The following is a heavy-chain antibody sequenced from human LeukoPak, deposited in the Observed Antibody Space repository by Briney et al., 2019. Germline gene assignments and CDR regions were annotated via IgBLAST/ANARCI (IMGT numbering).Heavy chain of an antibody. D-gene: IGHD1-1*01. Sequence: GGSLRLSCATSGFTFSSYSMNWVHQAPGKGLEWVSYISSSSSTIYYADSVKGRFTISRDNANNSLYLQMNSLRAEDTAVYYCARGTTGGRGAFDIWGQGTMVTVSS. CDR3: ARGTTGGRGAFDI. CDR1: GFTFSSYS. CDR2: ISSSSSTI. V-gene: IGHV3-48*04. J-gene: IGHJ3*02.